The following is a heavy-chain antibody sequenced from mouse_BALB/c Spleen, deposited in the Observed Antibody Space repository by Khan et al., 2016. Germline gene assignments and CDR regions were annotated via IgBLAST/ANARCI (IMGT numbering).Heavy chain of an antibody. D-gene: IGHD1-1*01. Sequence: EVELVESGGGLVQPGGSRKLSCAASGFTFSDYGMAWVRQAPGKGPEWVAFISNLAYSIYYADTVTGRFTISRENAKNNLYLEMSSLRSEDTAMYYCARDHYGSSYGYFDVWGAGTTVTVSS. CDR3: ARDHYGSSYGYFDV. J-gene: IGHJ1*01. CDR1: GFTFSDYG. CDR2: ISNLAYSI. V-gene: IGHV5-15*02.